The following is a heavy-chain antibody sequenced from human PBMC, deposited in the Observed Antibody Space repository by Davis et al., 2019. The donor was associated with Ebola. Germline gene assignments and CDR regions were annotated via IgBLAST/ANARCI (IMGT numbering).Heavy chain of an antibody. J-gene: IGHJ4*02. D-gene: IGHD3-3*01. CDR1: GFTVSSNY. CDR3: AKRAIFGVVTGYFDY. V-gene: IGHV3-23*01. Sequence: GESLKISCAASGFTVSSNYMNWVRQAPGKGLEWVSAISGSGGSTYYADSVKGRFTISRDNSKNTLYLQMNSLRAEDTAVYYCAKRAIFGVVTGYFDYWGQGTLVTVSS. CDR2: ISGSGGST.